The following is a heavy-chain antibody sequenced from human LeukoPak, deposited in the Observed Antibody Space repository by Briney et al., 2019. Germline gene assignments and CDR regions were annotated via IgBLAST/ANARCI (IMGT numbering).Heavy chain of an antibody. CDR2: IRYDGSNK. Sequence: GGSLRLSCAASGFTFSSYGMHWVRQAPGKGLEWVAFIRYDGSNKYYADSVKGRFTISRDNSKNTLYLLMNSLRAEDTAVYYCATCSTSCYRGDAFDIWGQGTMVTVSS. CDR1: GFTFSSYG. D-gene: IGHD2-2*02. CDR3: ATCSTSCYRGDAFDI. J-gene: IGHJ3*02. V-gene: IGHV3-30*02.